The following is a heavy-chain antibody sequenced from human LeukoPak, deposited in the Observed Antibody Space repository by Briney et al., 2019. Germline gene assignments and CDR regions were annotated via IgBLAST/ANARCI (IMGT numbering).Heavy chain of an antibody. J-gene: IGHJ5*02. CDR3: ASSNSSWLYWFDP. CDR1: GGSISSYY. D-gene: IGHD6-6*01. V-gene: IGHV4-59*12. Sequence: PSETLSLTCTVSGGSISSYYWSWIRQPPGKGLEWIGYIYYSGSTNYNPSLKSRVTISVDTSKNQLSLRLSSVTAADTAVYYCASSNSSWLYWFDPWGQGTLVTVSS. CDR2: IYYSGST.